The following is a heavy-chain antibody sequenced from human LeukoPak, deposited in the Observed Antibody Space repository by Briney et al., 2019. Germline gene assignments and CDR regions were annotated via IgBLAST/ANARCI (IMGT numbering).Heavy chain of an antibody. D-gene: IGHD4-17*01. CDR1: GFTFSGSA. V-gene: IGHV3-73*01. CDR3: TRPNYGDYADDY. CDR2: IRSKAKNYET. J-gene: IGHJ4*02. Sequence: GGSLRLSCAASGFTFSGSAMHWVRRASGKGLEWDGRIRSKAKNYETTYAPSVKGRFAISRDDSKNTAFLQMNGLKTEDTAMYYCTRPNYGDYADDYWGQGTLVTVSS.